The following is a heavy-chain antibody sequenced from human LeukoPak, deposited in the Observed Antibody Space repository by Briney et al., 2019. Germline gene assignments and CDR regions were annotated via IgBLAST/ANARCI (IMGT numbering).Heavy chain of an antibody. CDR1: GGSISSSSYY. V-gene: IGHV4-39*07. CDR3: ARESVDTTMVFDY. D-gene: IGHD5-18*01. CDR2: IYYSGST. J-gene: IGHJ4*02. Sequence: SETLSLTCTVSGGSISSSSYYWGWLRQPPGKGLEWIGSIYYSGSTYYNPSLKSRVTISVDTSKSQFSLKLSSVTAADTAVYYCARESVDTTMVFDYWGQGTLVTVSS.